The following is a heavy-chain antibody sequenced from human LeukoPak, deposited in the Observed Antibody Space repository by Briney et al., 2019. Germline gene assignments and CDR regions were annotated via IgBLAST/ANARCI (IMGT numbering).Heavy chain of an antibody. Sequence: GGSLRLSCAASGFTFSSYWMHWVRQAPGKGLVWVSRINSDGSSTSYADSVKGRFTISRDNAKNTLYLQMNSLRAEDTAVYYCAREETTVTTYVYYYYGMDVWGQGTTVTVSS. CDR1: GFTFSSYW. CDR3: AREETTVTTYVYYYYGMDV. D-gene: IGHD4-17*01. V-gene: IGHV3-74*01. J-gene: IGHJ6*02. CDR2: INSDGSST.